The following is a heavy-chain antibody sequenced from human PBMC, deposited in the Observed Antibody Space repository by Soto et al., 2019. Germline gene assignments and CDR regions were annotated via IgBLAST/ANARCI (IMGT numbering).Heavy chain of an antibody. CDR3: AGSFYYVSSGNTRPRNFGGFDM. J-gene: IGHJ3*02. CDR1: GYTFTSYG. D-gene: IGHD3-22*01. V-gene: IGHV1-18*01. CDR2: ISAYNGNT. Sequence: ASVKVSCKASGYTFTSYGISWVRQAPGQGLEWMGWISAYNGNTKYALKLQGRVTMTTDTSTSTAYMELISLRSEDTAVYYCAGSFYYVSSGNTRPRNFGGFDMGGKGKMAT.